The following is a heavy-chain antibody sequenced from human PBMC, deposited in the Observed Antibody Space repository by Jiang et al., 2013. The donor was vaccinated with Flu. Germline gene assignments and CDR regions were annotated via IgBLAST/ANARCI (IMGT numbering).Heavy chain of an antibody. Sequence: AVSGFTVSSNYMSWVRQAPGKGLEWVSVLYSGGSTYYADSVKGRFTISRHNSKNTLYLQMNSLRAEDTAVYYCARDEAYGFDPWGQGTLVTVSS. V-gene: IGHV3-53*04. D-gene: IGHD3-16*01. CDR1: GFTVSSNY. J-gene: IGHJ5*02. CDR3: ARDEAYGFDP. CDR2: LYSGGST.